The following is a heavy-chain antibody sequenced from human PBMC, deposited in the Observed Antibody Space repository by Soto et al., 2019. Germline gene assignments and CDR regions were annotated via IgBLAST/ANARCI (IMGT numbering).Heavy chain of an antibody. J-gene: IGHJ6*02. CDR1: RGSISSYY. CDR2: IYYSGSS. V-gene: IGHV4-59*01. Sequence: SETLSLTCTVSRGSISSYYWSWIRQPPGKGLEWIGKIYYSGSSKYNPSLKSRVTISVDTSKNQLSLRLGSVTAADTAVYYCASLYSIKDNGLDVWGQGTTVTVSS. CDR3: ASLYSIKDNGLDV. D-gene: IGHD1-26*01.